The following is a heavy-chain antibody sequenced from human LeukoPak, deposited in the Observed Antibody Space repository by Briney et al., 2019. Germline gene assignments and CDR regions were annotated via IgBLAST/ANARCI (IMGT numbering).Heavy chain of an antibody. D-gene: IGHD3-22*01. CDR2: ISGSGGST. J-gene: IGHJ4*02. Sequence: PGGSLRLSCAASGFTFSSYAMHWVRQAPGKGLEWVSAISGSGGSTYYADSVKGRFTISRDNSKNTLYLQMNGLRAEDTAVYYCAKDWGLVVITTFDYWGQGTLVTVSS. CDR3: AKDWGLVVITTFDY. CDR1: GFTFSSYA. V-gene: IGHV3-23*01.